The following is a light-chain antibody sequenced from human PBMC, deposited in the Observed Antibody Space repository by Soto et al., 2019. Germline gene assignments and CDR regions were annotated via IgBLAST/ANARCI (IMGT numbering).Light chain of an antibody. J-gene: IGKJ4*01. CDR2: AAS. CDR3: QQSYSTAVT. Sequence: DIQMTQSPSSLSASVGDRVTITCRASQSIRSYLNWYQQKPGKAPKLLMYAASSLESGVPSRFSGSVSGTDFTLTISSLQPEDFATYYCQQSYSTAVTFGRGTKVEIK. CDR1: QSIRSY. V-gene: IGKV1-39*01.